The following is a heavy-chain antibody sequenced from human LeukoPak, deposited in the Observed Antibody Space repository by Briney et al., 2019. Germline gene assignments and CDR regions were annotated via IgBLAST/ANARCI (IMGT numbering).Heavy chain of an antibody. CDR3: ARVGCSSTSCYAAYWYFDL. Sequence: GGSLRLSCAASGFTFSSYWMSWVRQAPGKGLEWVANIKQDGSEKYYVDSVKGRFTISRDNAKNSLYLQMNSLRAEDTAVYHCARVGCSSTSCYAAYWYFDLWGRGTLVTVSS. J-gene: IGHJ2*01. V-gene: IGHV3-7*01. D-gene: IGHD2-2*01. CDR2: IKQDGSEK. CDR1: GFTFSSYW.